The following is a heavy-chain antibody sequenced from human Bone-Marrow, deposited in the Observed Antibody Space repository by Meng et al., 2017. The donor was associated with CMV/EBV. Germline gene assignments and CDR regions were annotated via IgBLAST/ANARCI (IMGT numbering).Heavy chain of an antibody. J-gene: IGHJ5*02. D-gene: IGHD2-8*01. CDR3: GHRPPPGPNRGFDP. Sequence: SGPTLVKPTQTLTLTCSFSGFSLSTSGVGVGWIRQPPGKALEWLALIYWTDDKYYSPSLKSRLAIAKDASRNQVVLTMTNVDPVDTATYYCGHRPPPGPNRGFDPWGQGILVTVSS. CDR1: GFSLSTSGVG. CDR2: IYWTDDK. V-gene: IGHV2-5*01.